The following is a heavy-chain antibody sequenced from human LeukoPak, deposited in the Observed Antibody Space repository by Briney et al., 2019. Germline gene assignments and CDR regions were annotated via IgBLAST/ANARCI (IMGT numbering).Heavy chain of an antibody. CDR1: GGTFSSYA. D-gene: IGHD3-3*01. Sequence: SVKVSCKVSGGTFSSYAISWVRQAPGQGLEWMGRIIPILGIANYAQKFQGRATITADKSTSTAYMELSSLRSEDTAVYYCATWNANYDFWSGYRYGMDVWGQGTTVTVSS. CDR3: ATWNANYDFWSGYRYGMDV. CDR2: IIPILGIA. V-gene: IGHV1-69*04. J-gene: IGHJ6*02.